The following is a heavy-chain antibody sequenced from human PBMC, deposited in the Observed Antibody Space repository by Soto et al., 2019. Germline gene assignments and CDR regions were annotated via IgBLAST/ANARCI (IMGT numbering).Heavy chain of an antibody. CDR1: GLTISGKKY. D-gene: IGHD1-1*01. CDR2: IYEVDVS. V-gene: IGHV3-53*01. CDR3: ATWHEREHAFDV. Sequence: DVQLVESGGGLIQPGESLRMSCAAFGLTISGKKYVAWVRQAPGKGLEWVSAIYEVDVSFYADSVTGRFTTSSDSSKTTVYLQMNDLRPDDTAVYYCATWHEREHAFDVWGQGTTVTISS. J-gene: IGHJ3*01.